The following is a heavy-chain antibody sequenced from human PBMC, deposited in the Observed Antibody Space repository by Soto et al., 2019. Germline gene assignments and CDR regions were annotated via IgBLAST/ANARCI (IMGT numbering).Heavy chain of an antibody. CDR3: ARDQYYYDILTCYYNDRGGYYCGMDV. V-gene: IGHV4-59*01. J-gene: IGHJ6*02. Sequence: QPPGKGLEWSGYIYYSGSTNYNPSLKSRVTISVDTSKNQFSLKLSSVTAADTAVYYCARDQYYYDILTCYYNDRGGYYCGMDVWGQGTTVTVSS. CDR2: IYYSGST. D-gene: IGHD3-9*01.